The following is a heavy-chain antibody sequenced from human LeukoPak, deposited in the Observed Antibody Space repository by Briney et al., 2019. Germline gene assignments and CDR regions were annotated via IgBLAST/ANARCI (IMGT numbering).Heavy chain of an antibody. D-gene: IGHD4-17*01. CDR2: ISGSGGNT. CDR1: GFTFSNYG. V-gene: IGHV3-23*01. CDR3: AKGSTVTPGNVNWFDT. J-gene: IGHJ5*02. Sequence: PGGSLRLSCAASGFTFSNYGMSGVRQAPGQGLEWVSTISGSGGNTYYADSVKGRFTISRDNSKNTLYLQMNRLRAEDTAVYYCAKGSTVTPGNVNWFDTWGQGTLVTVSS.